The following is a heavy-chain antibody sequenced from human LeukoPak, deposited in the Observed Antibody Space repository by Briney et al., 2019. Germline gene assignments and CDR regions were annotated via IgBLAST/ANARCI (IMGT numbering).Heavy chain of an antibody. Sequence: PGGSLRLSCAASGFTVSSNYMSWVRQAPGKGLEWVSVIYSGGSTYYADSVKGRFTISRDNSKNTLYLQMNSLRAEDTAVYYCARADYYGSGTYGMDVWGQGTTVTVSS. CDR3: ARADYYGSGTYGMDV. CDR1: GFTVSSNY. J-gene: IGHJ6*02. D-gene: IGHD3-10*01. CDR2: IYSGGST. V-gene: IGHV3-66*01.